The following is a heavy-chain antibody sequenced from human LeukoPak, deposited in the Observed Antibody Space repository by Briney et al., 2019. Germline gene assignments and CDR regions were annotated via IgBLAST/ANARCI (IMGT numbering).Heavy chain of an antibody. V-gene: IGHV3-23*01. J-gene: IGHJ4*02. D-gene: IGHD6-19*01. CDR2: ISGSGGST. CDR3: AKDADSSGWLYYFDY. CDR1: GFTFSSYA. Sequence: GGSLRLSCAASGFTFSSYAMSWVRQAPGKGLEWVSAISGSGGSTYYADSVKGRFTISRDNSKNSLYLQMNSLRTEDTALYYCAKDADSSGWLYYFDYWGQGTLVTVSS.